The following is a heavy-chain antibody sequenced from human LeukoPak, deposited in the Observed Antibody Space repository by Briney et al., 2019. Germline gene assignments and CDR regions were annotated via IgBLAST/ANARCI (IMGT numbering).Heavy chain of an antibody. CDR1: GFTFSSYS. J-gene: IGHJ3*02. V-gene: IGHV3-21*01. CDR2: ISSSSSYI. Sequence: KPGRSLTLSCAASGFTFSSYSMNWVRQAPGKGLEWVSSISSSSSYIYYADSVKGRFNISRDNAKNSLYLQMNSMRAEDTAVYYCARDFITGDAFGIGGQGTMVTVSS. CDR3: ARDFITGDAFGI. D-gene: IGHD3-10*01.